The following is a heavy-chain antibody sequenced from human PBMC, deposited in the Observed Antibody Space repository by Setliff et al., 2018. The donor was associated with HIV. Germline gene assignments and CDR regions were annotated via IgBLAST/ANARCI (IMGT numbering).Heavy chain of an antibody. J-gene: IGHJ4*02. V-gene: IGHV1-8*02. CDR2: MNPNSGNT. D-gene: IGHD6-19*01. Sequence: ASVKVSCKASGYTFTSYDINKVRQATGQGIEWMGCMNPNSGNTGYTQKFQGRITMSKNTSITTACMELISLKSEDPAVYYCARVRYSSGLTDYWGQGTLVTVSS. CDR1: GYTFTSYD. CDR3: ARVRYSSGLTDY.